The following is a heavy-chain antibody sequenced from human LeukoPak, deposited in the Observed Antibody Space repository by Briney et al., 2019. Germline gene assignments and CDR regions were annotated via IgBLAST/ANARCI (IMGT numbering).Heavy chain of an antibody. V-gene: IGHV4-31*03. Sequence: PSETLSLTCTVSGGSISSGSYYWSWVRQHPGKGLEWIGHIHYSGSTHYNPSLRSRATISVDTSKTQFSLTVSSVTAADTAVYYCARGEDTSKARYWSQGALVTVST. CDR2: IHYSGST. CDR1: GGSISSGSYY. D-gene: IGHD5-18*01. CDR3: ARGEDTSKARY. J-gene: IGHJ4*02.